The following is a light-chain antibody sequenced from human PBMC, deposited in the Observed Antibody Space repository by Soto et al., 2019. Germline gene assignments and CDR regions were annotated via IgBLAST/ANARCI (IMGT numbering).Light chain of an antibody. CDR2: DAS. CDR1: QSVTSN. Sequence: ERVMTQSPATRSVSPGERATLSCRASQSVTSNFAWYQQKPGQAPRLLIYDASTRATGIPARFSGSGSGTEFTLTISSLQSEDFAVYYCQQYNNWPPWTFGRGTKVDIK. J-gene: IGKJ1*01. CDR3: QQYNNWPPWT. V-gene: IGKV3-15*01.